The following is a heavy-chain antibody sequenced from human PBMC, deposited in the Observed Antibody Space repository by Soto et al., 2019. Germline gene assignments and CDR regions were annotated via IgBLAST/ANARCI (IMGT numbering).Heavy chain of an antibody. V-gene: IGHV3-66*01. Sequence: EVRLVECGGGLVQPGGSLRLSCTASGFTVSSNSMNWVRQAPGKGLEWVSVLYSDDNTYYADSVKGRFTIFRDISKNTVYLHMNRLRVEDTAVYFCARDRGDRSGYLFDFWGQGNLVTVSS. CDR2: LYSDDNT. J-gene: IGHJ4*02. D-gene: IGHD3-22*01. CDR3: ARDRGDRSGYLFDF. CDR1: GFTVSSNS.